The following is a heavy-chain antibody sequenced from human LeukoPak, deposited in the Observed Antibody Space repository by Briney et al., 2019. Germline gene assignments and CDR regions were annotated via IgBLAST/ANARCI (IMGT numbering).Heavy chain of an antibody. CDR1: GGSISSSSYY. CDR2: IYTSGST. D-gene: IGHD3-22*01. Sequence: PSETLSLTCTVSGGSISSSSYYWSWIRQPPGKGLEWIGYIYTSGSTNYNPSLKSRVTISVDTSKNQFSLKLSSVTAADTAVYYCARHRMGYFNAFDIWGQGTMVTVSS. CDR3: ARHRMGYFNAFDI. J-gene: IGHJ3*02. V-gene: IGHV4-61*05.